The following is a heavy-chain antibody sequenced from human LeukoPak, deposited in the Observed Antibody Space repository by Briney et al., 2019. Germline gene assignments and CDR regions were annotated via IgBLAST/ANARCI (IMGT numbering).Heavy chain of an antibody. J-gene: IGHJ4*02. D-gene: IGHD2-15*01. CDR3: ARLPSF. Sequence: GGSLRLSCAASGFTVGSHYMTWVRQAPGKGLEWVSVIYSDGSTYYADSVKGRITISRDNSKNTLYLQMSGLRADDTAVYYCARLPSFWGQGALVTVSS. CDR2: IYSDGST. V-gene: IGHV3-66*02. CDR1: GFTVGSHY.